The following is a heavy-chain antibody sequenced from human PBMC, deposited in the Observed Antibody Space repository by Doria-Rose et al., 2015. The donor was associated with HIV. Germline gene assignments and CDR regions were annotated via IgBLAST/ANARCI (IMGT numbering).Heavy chain of an antibody. CDR1: GYSINSGHY. V-gene: IGHV4-38-2*02. CDR2: IHHSGST. J-gene: IGHJ4*02. Sequence: GPGLVKPSETLSLTCSVSGYSINSGHYWGWIRQTAGKGLEWIGSIHHSGSTSYNPSLKSRVTISLDTSKNQIPLNLRSVTAADTAVYYCVRDAPRGVTEYEYWGQGTLVSVSS. CDR3: VRDAPRGVTEYEY. D-gene: IGHD3-10*01.